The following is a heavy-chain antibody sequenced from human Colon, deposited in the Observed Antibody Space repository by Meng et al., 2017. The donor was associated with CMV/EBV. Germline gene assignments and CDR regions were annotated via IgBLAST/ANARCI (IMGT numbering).Heavy chain of an antibody. D-gene: IGHD3-22*01. CDR2: INPYSGGT. CDR1: VYTLPGYY. Sequence: QVQLLQSGGGVRKPGAYVKVSCKASVYTLPGYYMHWVRQAPGQGLEWMGWINPYSGGTNYAQKFQGRVTMTRDTSISTAYMELSRLRSDDTAVYYCATVSSGYYLYFQHWGQGTLVTVSS. CDR3: ATVSSGYYLYFQH. J-gene: IGHJ1*01. V-gene: IGHV1-2*02.